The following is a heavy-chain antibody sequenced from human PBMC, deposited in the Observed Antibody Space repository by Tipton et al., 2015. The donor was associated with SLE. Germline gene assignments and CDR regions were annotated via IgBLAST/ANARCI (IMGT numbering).Heavy chain of an antibody. CDR3: ARGYGSGGSHAGAPFGY. Sequence: TLSLTCTVSGGSISSGGYYWSWIRQHPGKGLEWIGYIYYSGSTYYNPSLKSRVTISVDTSKNQFSLKLSSVTAADTAVYYCARGYGSGGSHAGAPFGYWGQGTLVTVSS. V-gene: IGHV4-31*03. CDR1: GGSISSGGYY. J-gene: IGHJ4*02. D-gene: IGHD2-15*01. CDR2: IYYSGST.